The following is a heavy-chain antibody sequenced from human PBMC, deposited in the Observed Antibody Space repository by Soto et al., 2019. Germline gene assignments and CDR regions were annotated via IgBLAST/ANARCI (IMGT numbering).Heavy chain of an antibody. V-gene: IGHV1-24*01. CDR1: GYTLTELS. CDR3: ATDPRIRPTTPDGWFDP. J-gene: IGHJ5*02. D-gene: IGHD4-4*01. Sequence: GASVKVSCKVSGYTLTELSMHWVRQAPGKGLEWMGGFDPEDGETIYAQKFQGRVTMTEDTSTDTAYMELSSLRSEDTAVYYCATDPRIRPTTPDGWFDPWGQGTLVTVSS. CDR2: FDPEDGET.